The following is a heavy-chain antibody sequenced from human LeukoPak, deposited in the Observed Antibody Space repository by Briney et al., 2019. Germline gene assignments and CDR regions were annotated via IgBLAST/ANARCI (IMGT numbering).Heavy chain of an antibody. J-gene: IGHJ3*02. CDR1: GYTFTSYY. CDR2: INPNSGGT. D-gene: IGHD3-10*01. CDR3: ARERVELLSAFDI. Sequence: ASVKVSCKASGYTFTSYYMHWVRQAPGQGLEWMGWINPNSGGTNYAQKFQGWVTMTRDTSISTAYMELSRLRSDDTAVYYCARERVELLSAFDIWGQGTMVTVSS. V-gene: IGHV1-2*04.